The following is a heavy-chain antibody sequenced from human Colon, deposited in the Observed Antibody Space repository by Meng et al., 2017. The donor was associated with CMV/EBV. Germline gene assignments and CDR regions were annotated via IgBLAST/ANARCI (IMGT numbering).Heavy chain of an antibody. CDR1: GFPFNSHS. D-gene: IGHD2-2*01. Sequence: GGSLRLSCEGSGFPFNSHSMNWVRQAPGKGLEWISYISSSGKDEYYADSVKGRFTISRDNAKNSVSLQMNALEVEDTAVYYCMRDLLPIRLIPAAQDYWGQGTLVTVSS. CDR3: MRDLLPIRLIPAAQDY. V-gene: IGHV3-21*05. CDR2: ISSSGKDE. J-gene: IGHJ4*02.